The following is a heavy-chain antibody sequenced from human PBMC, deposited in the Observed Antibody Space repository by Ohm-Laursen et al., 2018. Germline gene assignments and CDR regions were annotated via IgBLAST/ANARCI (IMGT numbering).Heavy chain of an antibody. J-gene: IGHJ6*02. Sequence: SLRLSCAASGFPFSTYGMHWVRQAPGKGLEWVAVIWYDGSNKYYADSVKGRFTISRDNSKNTLYLQMNSLRAEDTAVYYCARDKVTMIVVPYYYGMDVWGQGTTVTVSS. CDR2: IWYDGSNK. D-gene: IGHD3-22*01. CDR1: GFPFSTYG. V-gene: IGHV3-33*01. CDR3: ARDKVTMIVVPYYYGMDV.